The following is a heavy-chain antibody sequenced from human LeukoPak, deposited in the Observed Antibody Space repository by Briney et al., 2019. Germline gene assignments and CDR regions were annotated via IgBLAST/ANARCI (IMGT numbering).Heavy chain of an antibody. CDR2: IIPIFGTA. D-gene: IGHD5-24*01. Sequence: GASVKVSCKASGGTFSSYTISWVRQAPGQGLEWMGGIIPIFGTANYAQKFQGRVTITADESTSTAYMELSSLRSEDTAVYYCATGSSDDYYFFHFDYWGQGTLVTVSS. CDR1: GGTFSSYT. J-gene: IGHJ4*02. CDR3: ATGSSDDYYFFHFDY. V-gene: IGHV1-69*13.